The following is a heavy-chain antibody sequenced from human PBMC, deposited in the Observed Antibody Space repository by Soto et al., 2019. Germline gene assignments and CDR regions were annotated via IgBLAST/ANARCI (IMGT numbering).Heavy chain of an antibody. CDR1: GGSISSYY. CDR3: ARGVGYGDYFDY. J-gene: IGHJ4*02. CDR2: IYYSGST. Sequence: PSGTLSLTCTVSGGSISSYYWSWIRQPPGKGLEWIGYIYYSGSTYFTPSLKSRITMSVDTSKNQFSLKLTSVTAADTAVYYCARGVGYGDYFDYWGQGTLVTVSS. V-gene: IGHV4-59*08. D-gene: IGHD4-17*01.